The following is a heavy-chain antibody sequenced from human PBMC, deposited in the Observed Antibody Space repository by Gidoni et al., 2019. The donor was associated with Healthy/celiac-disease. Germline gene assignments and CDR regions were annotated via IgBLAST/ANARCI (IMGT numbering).Heavy chain of an antibody. CDR1: GFTFSSYS. CDR2: ISSSSSYI. Sequence: EVQLVESGGGLVKPGGSLRLSCAASGFTFSSYSMNWVRQAPGKGLEWVSSISSSSSYIYYADSVKGRFTISRDNAKNSLYLQMNSLRAEDTAVYYCARDAPGIVLVPAAIGYYYGMDVWGQGTTVTVSS. J-gene: IGHJ6*02. CDR3: ARDAPGIVLVPAAIGYYYGMDV. V-gene: IGHV3-21*01. D-gene: IGHD2-2*01.